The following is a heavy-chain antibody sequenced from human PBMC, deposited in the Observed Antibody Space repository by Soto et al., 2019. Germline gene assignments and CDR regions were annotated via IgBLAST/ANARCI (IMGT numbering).Heavy chain of an antibody. J-gene: IGHJ6*02. CDR2: ISSSSSYI. D-gene: IGHD2-8*01. CDR1: GFTFSSYS. V-gene: IGHV3-21*01. Sequence: GGSLRLSCAASGFTFSSYSMNWVRQAPGKGLEWVSSISSSSSYIYYADSVKGRFTISRDNAKNSLYLQMNSLRAEDTAVYYCARDFRRYYHGDYYGMDVWGQGTTVTVSS. CDR3: ARDFRRYYHGDYYGMDV.